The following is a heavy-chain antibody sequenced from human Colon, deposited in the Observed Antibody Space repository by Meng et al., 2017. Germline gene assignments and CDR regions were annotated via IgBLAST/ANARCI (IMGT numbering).Heavy chain of an antibody. D-gene: IGHD2-2*01. J-gene: IGHJ5*02. CDR3: SRGVVAGAMVWFDP. CDR2: IYHGGNT. Sequence: QVQLPESGPGLVKPSWTLSLTCAVSGGSINSSNWWLWVRQPPGKGLEWLGEIYHGGNTNYNPSLKSRVTLSLDKSKNQFSLRLTSVTAADTAMYYCSRGVVAGAMVWFDPWGPGTLVTVSS. V-gene: IGHV4-4*02. CDR1: GGSINSSNW.